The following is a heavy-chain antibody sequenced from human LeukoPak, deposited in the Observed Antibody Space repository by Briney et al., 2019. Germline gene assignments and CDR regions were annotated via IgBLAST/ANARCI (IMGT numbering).Heavy chain of an antibody. CDR2: LLSSGAST. D-gene: IGHD3-22*01. Sequence: GGTLRLSCAASGFSFSNYAMSWVRQAPGKGLEWVSGLLSSGASTYYADSVKGRFTISRDNSKNTLFLQRDSLRDDDTAVYYCAKAHDSSGYILRDSDYWGQGTLVTVSS. CDR1: GFSFSNYA. V-gene: IGHV3-23*01. J-gene: IGHJ4*02. CDR3: AKAHDSSGYILRDSDY.